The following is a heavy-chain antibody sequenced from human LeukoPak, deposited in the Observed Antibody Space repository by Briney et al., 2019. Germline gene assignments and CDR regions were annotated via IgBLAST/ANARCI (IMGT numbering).Heavy chain of an antibody. CDR3: AKGHDSSGYYYPHWYFDL. Sequence: GGSLRLSCAASGFTFSSYAMSWVRQAPGKGLEWVSAISGSGGSTCYADSVKGRFTISRDNSKNTLYLQMNSLRAEDTAVYYCAKGHDSSGYYYPHWYFDLWGRGTLVTVSS. CDR1: GFTFSSYA. D-gene: IGHD3-22*01. CDR2: ISGSGGST. J-gene: IGHJ2*01. V-gene: IGHV3-23*01.